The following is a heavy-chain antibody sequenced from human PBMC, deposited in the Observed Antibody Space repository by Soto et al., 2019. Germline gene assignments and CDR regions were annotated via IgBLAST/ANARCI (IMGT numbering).Heavy chain of an antibody. V-gene: IGHV4-39*01. CDR1: GGSISSSSYY. J-gene: IGHJ5*02. CDR3: ARLRVGYSGYVVWFDP. CDR2: IYYSGST. Sequence: PSETLSLTCTVSGGSISSSSYYWGWIRQPPGKGLEWIGSIYYSGSTYYNPSLKSRVTISVDTSKNQFSLKLSSVTAADTAVYYCARLRVGYSGYVVWFDPWGQGTLVTVSS. D-gene: IGHD5-12*01.